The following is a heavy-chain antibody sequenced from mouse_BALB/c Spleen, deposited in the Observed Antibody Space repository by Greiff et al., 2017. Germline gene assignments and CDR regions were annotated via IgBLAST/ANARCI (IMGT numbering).Heavy chain of an antibody. J-gene: IGHJ2*01. CDR3: NAGEGSFDY. Sequence: VHVQQSGAELVRSGASVKLSCTASGFNFKDYYMHWVKQRPEQGLEWIGWIDPENGDTEYAPKFQGKATMTADTSSNTAYLQLSSLTSEDTAVCDGNAGEGSFDYWGQGTTLTVSA. V-gene: IGHV14-4*02. CDR1: GFNFKDYY. CDR2: IDPENGDT.